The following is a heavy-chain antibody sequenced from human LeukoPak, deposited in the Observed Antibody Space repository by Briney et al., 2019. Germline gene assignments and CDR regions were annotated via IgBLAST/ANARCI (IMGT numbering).Heavy chain of an antibody. CDR1: GGTFSSYA. J-gene: IGHJ6*02. CDR3: ARGASNWVAYYYYYGMDV. V-gene: IGHV1-69*13. D-gene: IGHD1-1*01. CDR2: IIPIFGTA. Sequence: ASVKVSCKASGGTFSSYAISWVRQAPGQGLEWMGGIIPIFGTANYAQKFQGRVTITADESTSTAYMELSSLRSEDTAVYYCARGASNWVAYYYYYGMDVWGQGTTVTVSS.